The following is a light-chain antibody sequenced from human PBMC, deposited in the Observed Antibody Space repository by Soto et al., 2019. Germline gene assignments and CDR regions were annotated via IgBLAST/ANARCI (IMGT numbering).Light chain of an antibody. V-gene: IGLV1-44*01. Sequence: QSVLTQPPSASGTPGQRVTISCSGSNSNIGSNNVNWYQQLPGTAPKLLIYSNNLRPSGVPDRFSGSKSDTSASLAISGLQSEDEADYYCGAWDDSLNVLFGGGTKLTVL. CDR2: SNN. CDR3: GAWDDSLNVL. CDR1: NSNIGSNN. J-gene: IGLJ2*01.